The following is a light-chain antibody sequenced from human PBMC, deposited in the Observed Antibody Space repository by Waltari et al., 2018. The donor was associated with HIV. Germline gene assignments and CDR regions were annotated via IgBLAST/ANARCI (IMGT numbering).Light chain of an antibody. V-gene: IGLV1-51*01. CDR3: VSWDSSLRGVL. CDR1: SSNIGVNY. CDR2: DNN. Sequence: QSVLTQPPSLSAAPGQKVSITCSGSSSNIGVNYVSWYQQFPRTAPKLLIYDNNERPSGIPDRFSGSKSGTSATLDTTGLRTGDEADYYCVSWDSSLRGVLFGGGTKLTVL. J-gene: IGLJ2*01.